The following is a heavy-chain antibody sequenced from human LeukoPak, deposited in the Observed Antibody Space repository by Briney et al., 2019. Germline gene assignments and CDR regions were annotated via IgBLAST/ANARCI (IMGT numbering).Heavy chain of an antibody. CDR2: ISGGGGTT. CDR3: AKDGYFHDSSGYSYFDS. V-gene: IGHV3-23*01. D-gene: IGHD3-22*01. J-gene: IGHJ4*02. Sequence: GGSLRLSCAASGFTFNNFPMRWVRQVPGKGLEWVFSISGGGGTTYYAGSVRGRFTISRDNAKKALLLHIRSLRAEDTALYYCAKDGYFHDSSGYSYFDSWGQGILVSVSS. CDR1: GFTFNNFP.